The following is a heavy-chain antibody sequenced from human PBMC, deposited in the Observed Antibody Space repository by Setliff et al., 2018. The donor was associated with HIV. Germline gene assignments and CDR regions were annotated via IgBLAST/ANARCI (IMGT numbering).Heavy chain of an antibody. CDR2: MNPNSGNT. CDR1: GYTFSSYD. CDR3: AALYYDSSGYYPGAFDI. D-gene: IGHD3-22*01. J-gene: IGHJ3*02. Sequence: GASEKVSCKASGYTFSSYDINWVRQATGQGLEWMGWMNPNSGNTGYAQKFQGRVTMTRNTYISTAYMELRRLKSDDTAVYYCAALYYDSSGYYPGAFDIWGQGTMVTVSS. V-gene: IGHV1-8*02.